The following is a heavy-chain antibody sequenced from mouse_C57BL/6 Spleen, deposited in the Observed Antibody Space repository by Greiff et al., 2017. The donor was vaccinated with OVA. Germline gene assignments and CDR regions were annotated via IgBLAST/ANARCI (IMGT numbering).Heavy chain of an antibody. V-gene: IGHV5-9*01. CDR3: ARTSITTVVDWYFDV. CDR2: ISGGGGNT. Sequence: DVMLVESGGGLVKPGGSLKLSCAASGFTFSSYTMSWVRQTPEKRLEWVATISGGGGNTYYPDSVKGRFTISRDNAKNTLYLQMSSLRSEDTALYYCARTSITTVVDWYFDVWGTGTTVTVSS. D-gene: IGHD1-1*01. J-gene: IGHJ1*03. CDR1: GFTFSSYT.